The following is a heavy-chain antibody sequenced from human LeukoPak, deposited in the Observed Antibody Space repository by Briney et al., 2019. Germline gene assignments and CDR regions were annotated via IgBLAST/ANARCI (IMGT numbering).Heavy chain of an antibody. CDR3: ARVSTTGDYGDHEYYFDY. CDR1: GYTFTGYY. D-gene: IGHD4-17*01. Sequence: ASVKVSCKASGYTFTGYYMHWVRQAPGQGLEWMGWINPNSGGINYAQKFQGRVTMTRDTSISTAYMELSRLRSDDTAVYYCARVSTTGDYGDHEYYFDYWGQGTLVTVSS. V-gene: IGHV1-2*02. J-gene: IGHJ4*02. CDR2: INPNSGGI.